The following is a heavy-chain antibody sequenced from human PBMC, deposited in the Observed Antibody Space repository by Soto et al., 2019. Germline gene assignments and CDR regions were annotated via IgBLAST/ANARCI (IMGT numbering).Heavy chain of an antibody. CDR2: IYYSGST. J-gene: IGHJ6*02. CDR3: ARQEYSYYYGMDV. Sequence: QLQLQESGPGLVKPSETLSLTCTASGGSISSSSYYWGWIRQPPGKGLEWIGSIYYSGSTYYNPSLKSRVTISVDTSKNQFSLKLSSVTAADTAVYYCARQEYSYYYGMDVWGQGTTVTVSS. V-gene: IGHV4-39*01. CDR1: GGSISSSSYY.